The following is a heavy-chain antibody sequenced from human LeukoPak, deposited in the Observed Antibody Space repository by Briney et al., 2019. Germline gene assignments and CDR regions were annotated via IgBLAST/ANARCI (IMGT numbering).Heavy chain of an antibody. J-gene: IGHJ4*02. Sequence: GRSLRLSCAASGFTLSNYVMHWLRQAPGMGPEWVALISSDGNNKHYADSVKGRFTISRDTSKNTMSLEMDSLRVDDTAVYFCAREGYSSGWCGVLDNWGQGTLVTVSS. V-gene: IGHV3-30-3*01. CDR1: GFTLSNYV. CDR3: AREGYSSGWCGVLDN. CDR2: ISSDGNNK. D-gene: IGHD6-19*01.